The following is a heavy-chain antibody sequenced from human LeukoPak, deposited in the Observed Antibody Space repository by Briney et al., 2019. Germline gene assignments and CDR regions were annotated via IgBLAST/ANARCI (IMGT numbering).Heavy chain of an antibody. D-gene: IGHD2-2*01. CDR2: ISSSSSYI. J-gene: IGHJ5*02. CDR1: GFTFSSYA. Sequence: GGSLRLSCAASGFTFSSYAMNWVRQAPGKGLEWVSSISSSSSYIYYADSVKGRFTISRDNAKNSLYLQMNSLRAEDTAVYYCAREAKIVVVPAASPNWFDPWGQGTLVTVSS. CDR3: AREAKIVVVPAASPNWFDP. V-gene: IGHV3-21*01.